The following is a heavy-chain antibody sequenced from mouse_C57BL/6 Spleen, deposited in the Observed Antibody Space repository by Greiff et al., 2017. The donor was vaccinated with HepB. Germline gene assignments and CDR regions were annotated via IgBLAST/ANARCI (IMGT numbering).Heavy chain of an antibody. CDR3: ATPSSGYAMDY. V-gene: IGHV3-6*01. CDR2: ISYDGSN. Sequence: EVKLLESGPGLVKPSQSLSLTCSVTGYSITSGYYWNWIRQFPGNKLEWMGYISYDGSNNYNPSLKNRISITRDTSKSQFFLKLNSVTTEDTATYYCATPSSGYAMDYWGQGTSVTVSS. D-gene: IGHD3-2*02. J-gene: IGHJ4*01. CDR1: GYSITSGYY.